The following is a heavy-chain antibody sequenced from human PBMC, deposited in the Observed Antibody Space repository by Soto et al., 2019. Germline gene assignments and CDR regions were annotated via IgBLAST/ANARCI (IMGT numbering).Heavy chain of an antibody. CDR1: GYTLTELS. V-gene: IGHV1-24*01. D-gene: IGHD3-3*01. Sequence: ASVKVSCKVSGYTLTELSMHWVRQSPGKGLEWMGGFDPEDGETIYAQKFQGRVTMTEDTSTDTAYMELSSLRSEDTAVYYCATVWVSIYGLGWFDPWGQGTMVTVSS. CDR2: FDPEDGET. J-gene: IGHJ5*02. CDR3: ATVWVSIYGLGWFDP.